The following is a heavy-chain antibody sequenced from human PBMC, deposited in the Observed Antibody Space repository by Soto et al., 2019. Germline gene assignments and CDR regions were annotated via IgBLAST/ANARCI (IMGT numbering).Heavy chain of an antibody. CDR3: ARERPDGARLDP. V-gene: IGHV4-30-4*01. CDR2: IYYSGST. D-gene: IGHD6-6*01. Sequence: QVQLQESGPGLVKPSQTLSLTCTVSGGSISSGDYYWSWIRQPPGKGLEWIGYIYYSGSTHYNPSLKSRVTISVETSKNQFSLKLSSVTAADTAVYYCARERPDGARLDPWGQGTLVTVSS. J-gene: IGHJ5*02. CDR1: GGSISSGDYY.